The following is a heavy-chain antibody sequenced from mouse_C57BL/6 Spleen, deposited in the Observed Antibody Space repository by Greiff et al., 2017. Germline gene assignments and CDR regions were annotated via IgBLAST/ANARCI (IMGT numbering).Heavy chain of an antibody. V-gene: IGHV1-15*01. CDR2: IDPETGGT. CDR3: TRAEGLYDGYYGAWVAY. CDR1: GYTFTDYE. D-gene: IGHD2-3*01. Sequence: QVQLQQSGAELVRPGASVTLSCKASGYTFTDYEMHWVKQTPVHGLEWIGAIDPETGGTAYNQKLKGKAILSADKSSRTAYMGLRSRTSEDSAVYYCTRAEGLYDGYYGAWVAYWGQGTLVTVSA. J-gene: IGHJ3*01.